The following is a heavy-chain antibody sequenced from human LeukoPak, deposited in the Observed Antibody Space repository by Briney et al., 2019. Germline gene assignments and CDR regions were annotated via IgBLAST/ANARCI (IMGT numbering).Heavy chain of an antibody. J-gene: IGHJ4*02. CDR1: GFTFSSYS. CDR3: ARDIRLYSAPDY. Sequence: VGSLRLSCAASGFTFSSYSMNWVRQAPGKGLEWVSSISSSSSYIYYADSVRGRFTISRDNAKNSLYLQMNSLRAEDTAVYYCARDIRLYSAPDYWGQGTLVTVSS. CDR2: ISSSSSYI. D-gene: IGHD5-18*01. V-gene: IGHV3-21*01.